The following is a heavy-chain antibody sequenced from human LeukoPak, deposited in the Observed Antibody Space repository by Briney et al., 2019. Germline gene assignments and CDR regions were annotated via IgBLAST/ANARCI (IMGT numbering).Heavy chain of an antibody. V-gene: IGHV4-59*01. D-gene: IGHD2-2*01. Sequence: PSETLSLTCTVSGGSISSYYWSWIRQPPGEGLEWIGYIYYSGSTNYNPSLRSRVTISVDTSKNQFSLKLSSVTAADTAVYYCARDACSSTSCYGYFQHWGQGTLVTVSS. J-gene: IGHJ1*01. CDR1: GGSISSYY. CDR3: ARDACSSTSCYGYFQH. CDR2: IYYSGST.